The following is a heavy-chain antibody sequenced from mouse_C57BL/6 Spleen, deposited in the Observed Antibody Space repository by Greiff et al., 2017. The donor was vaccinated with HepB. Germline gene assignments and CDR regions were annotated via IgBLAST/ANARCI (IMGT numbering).Heavy chain of an antibody. CDR2: ISDGGSYT. CDR3: ARDSWGSSHWYFDV. J-gene: IGHJ1*03. D-gene: IGHD1-1*01. CDR1: GFTFSSYA. V-gene: IGHV5-4*01. Sequence: EVQGVESGGGLVKPGGSLKLSCAASGFTFSSYAMSWVRQTPEKRLEWVATISDGGSYTYYPDNVKGRFTISRDNAKNNLYLQMSHLKSEDTAMYYCARDSWGSSHWYFDVWGTGTTVTVSS.